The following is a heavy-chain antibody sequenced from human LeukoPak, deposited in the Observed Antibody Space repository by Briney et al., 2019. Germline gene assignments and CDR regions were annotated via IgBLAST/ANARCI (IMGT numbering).Heavy chain of an antibody. V-gene: IGHV4-34*01. D-gene: IGHD6-19*01. J-gene: IGHJ5*02. Sequence: PSETLSLTCAVYGGSFSGYYWSWIRQPPGKGLEWIGEINHSGSTNYNPSLKSRVTISVDTSKNQFSLKLSSVTAADTAVYYCAALYSSGWYQWFDPWGQGTLVTVSS. CDR1: GGSFSGYY. CDR3: AALYSSGWYQWFDP. CDR2: INHSGST.